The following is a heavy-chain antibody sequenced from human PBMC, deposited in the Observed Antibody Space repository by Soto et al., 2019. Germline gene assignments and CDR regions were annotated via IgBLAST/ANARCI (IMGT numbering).Heavy chain of an antibody. CDR2: VIPKYDSV. V-gene: IGHV1-69*06. J-gene: IGHJ4*02. D-gene: IGHD3-10*01. CDR1: GGASNTYT. CDR3: ATWRSYSGSYCFDY. Sequence: QVQLVQSGAEVKKPGSSVKVSCEASGGASNTYTINWVRQAPGQGLEWIGQVIPKYDSVNYAQRFQGRVTISADKSTNTAHMELSGLRPDDTALYYCATWRSYSGSYCFDYWGQGTLVSVSS.